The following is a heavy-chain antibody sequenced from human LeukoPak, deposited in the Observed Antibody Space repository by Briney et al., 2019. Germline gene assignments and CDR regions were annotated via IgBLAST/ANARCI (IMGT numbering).Heavy chain of an antibody. Sequence: GGSLRLSCAASGFTFSNAWMNWVRQAPGTGLEWVGRIKSKTDGGTTDYAAPVKGRFTISRDDSKNTLYLQMNSLKTEDTAVYYCTVRIAAAELDYWGQGTLVTVSS. V-gene: IGHV3-15*07. D-gene: IGHD6-13*01. CDR1: GFTFSNAW. CDR3: TVRIAAAELDY. J-gene: IGHJ4*02. CDR2: IKSKTDGGTT.